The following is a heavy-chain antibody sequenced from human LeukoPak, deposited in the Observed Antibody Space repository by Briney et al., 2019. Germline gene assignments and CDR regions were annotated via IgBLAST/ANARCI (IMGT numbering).Heavy chain of an antibody. J-gene: IGHJ5*02. CDR3: ARDHYYGSGSQGFFFWFDP. Sequence: ASVKVSCKASGYTFTGYYMHWVRQAPGQGLEWMGWINPNSGGTNYAQKFQGRVTMTRHTSISTAYMELSRLRSDDTAVYYCARDHYYGSGSQGFFFWFDPWGQGTLVTVSS. D-gene: IGHD3-10*01. V-gene: IGHV1-2*02. CDR1: GYTFTGYY. CDR2: INPNSGGT.